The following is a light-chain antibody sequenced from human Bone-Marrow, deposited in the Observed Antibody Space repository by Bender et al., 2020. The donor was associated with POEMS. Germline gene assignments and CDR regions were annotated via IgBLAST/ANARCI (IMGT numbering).Light chain of an antibody. CDR1: SIGRNP. J-gene: IGLJ3*02. CDR3: AAWDDSLLGSWV. CDR2: ADD. Sequence: QSVLTQPPSASGTPGQRVTISCSGGSIGRNPINWYQQLPGTAPRLVIYADDRRPSGVPNRFSGSKSGTSASLAIGGLQSEDEADYYCAAWDDSLLGSWVFGGGTKLTVL. V-gene: IGLV1-44*01.